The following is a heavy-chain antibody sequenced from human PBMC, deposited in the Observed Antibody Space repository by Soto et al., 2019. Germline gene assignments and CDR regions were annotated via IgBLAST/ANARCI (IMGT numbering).Heavy chain of an antibody. J-gene: IGHJ6*04. CDR3: ARGVGYGSGSSSV. Sequence: SETLSLTCAVYGGSFSGYYWSWIRQPPGKGLEWIGEINHSGSTNYNPSLKSRVTISVDTSKNQFSLKLSSVTAADTAVYYCARGVGYGSGSSSVWGKGTTVTVSS. CDR1: GGSFSGYY. V-gene: IGHV4-34*01. D-gene: IGHD3-10*01. CDR2: INHSGST.